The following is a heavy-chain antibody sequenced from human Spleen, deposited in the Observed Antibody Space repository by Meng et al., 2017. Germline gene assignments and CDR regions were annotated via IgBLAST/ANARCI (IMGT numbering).Heavy chain of an antibody. CDR2: ISTHNGNT. D-gene: IGHD3-10*01. J-gene: IGHJ4*02. V-gene: IGHV1-18*01. CDR1: GYTFTNYG. Sequence: ASVKVSCKASGYTFTNYGISWVREAPGQGLEWMGWISTHNGNTNYAQKLQGRVTLTTDSSTSTAYMELRSLRSDDTAVYYCARRYGSGRLWNNFDYWGQGTLVTVSS. CDR3: ARRYGSGRLWNNFDY.